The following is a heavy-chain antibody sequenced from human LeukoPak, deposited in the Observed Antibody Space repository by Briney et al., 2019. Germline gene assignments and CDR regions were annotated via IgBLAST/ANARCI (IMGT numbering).Heavy chain of an antibody. J-gene: IGHJ4*02. V-gene: IGHV3-74*01. Sequence: PGGSLRLSCAASGFTFSSYWMHWVRQAPGKGLVWLSRINSDGSSTSYADSVKGRFTISRDNAKNTLYLQMNSLRAEDTAVYYCAREAVAGTIGLFDYWGQGTLVTVSS. CDR2: INSDGSST. D-gene: IGHD6-19*01. CDR3: AREAVAGTIGLFDY. CDR1: GFTFSSYW.